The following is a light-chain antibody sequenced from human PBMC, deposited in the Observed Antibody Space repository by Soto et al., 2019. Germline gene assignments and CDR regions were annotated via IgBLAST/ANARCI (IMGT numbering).Light chain of an antibody. Sequence: DIQLTQSPSFLSESVGDRVTITCRASQGISSYLAWYQQKPGKAPELLIYGASTLQTGVPSRFGGSGSGTEFTLSISSLQPKDFATYYCQQHITYPLTFGGGTKVEIK. J-gene: IGKJ4*01. CDR1: QGISSY. V-gene: IGKV1-9*01. CDR3: QQHITYPLT. CDR2: GAS.